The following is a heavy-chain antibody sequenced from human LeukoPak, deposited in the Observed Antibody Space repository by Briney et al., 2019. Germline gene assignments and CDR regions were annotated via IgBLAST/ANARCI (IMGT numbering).Heavy chain of an antibody. CDR1: GGTFSSYA. CDR3: ASRRSYYYDSSGYMEH. Sequence: ASVKVSCKASGGTFSSYAISWVRQAPGQGLECMGGIIPIFGTANYAQKFQGRVTITADESTSTAYMELSSLRSEDTAVYYCASRRSYYYDSSGYMEHRGQGTLVTVSS. V-gene: IGHV1-69*13. D-gene: IGHD3-22*01. J-gene: IGHJ1*01. CDR2: IIPIFGTA.